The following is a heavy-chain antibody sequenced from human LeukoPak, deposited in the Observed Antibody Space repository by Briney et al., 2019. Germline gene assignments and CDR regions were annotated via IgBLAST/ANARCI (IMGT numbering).Heavy chain of an antibody. CDR3: ARGAPVAVAAFDY. J-gene: IGHJ4*02. D-gene: IGHD6-19*01. V-gene: IGHV4-4*07. CDR2: IYVSGST. CDR1: GDSISGFQ. Sequence: SETLSLTCSVSGDSISGFQWNWIRQPAGKGLEWIGRIYVSGSTNYNPSLKSRVTMSVDQSENRFSLMLTSVTAADTALYYCARGAPVAVAAFDYWGQGILVSVS.